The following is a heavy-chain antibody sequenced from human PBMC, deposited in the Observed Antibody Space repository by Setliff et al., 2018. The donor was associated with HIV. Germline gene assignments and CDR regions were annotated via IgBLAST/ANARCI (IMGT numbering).Heavy chain of an antibody. CDR1: GGSISSYY. V-gene: IGHV4-59*01. CDR3: ARGIAVAGPYFDY. CDR2: IYYSGSS. D-gene: IGHD6-19*01. J-gene: IGHJ4*02. Sequence: SETLSLTCTASGGSISSYYWSWIRQPPGKGLEWIGYIYYSGSSKNTPSLKSRVTISVDTPKNEFSLKLSSMTAADTAVYYCARGIAVAGPYFDYWGQGTLVTSPQ.